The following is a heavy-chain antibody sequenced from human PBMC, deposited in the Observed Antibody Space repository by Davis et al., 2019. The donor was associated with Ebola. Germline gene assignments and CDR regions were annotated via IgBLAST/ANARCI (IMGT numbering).Heavy chain of an antibody. V-gene: IGHV3-30*03. Sequence: GESLKISCAASGFTFSSYGMHWVRQAPGKGLEWVAVISYDGSNKYYADSAKGRFTISRDNAKNSLYLQMNSLRAEDTAVYYCAARYGDYAPIDYWGQGTLVTVSS. D-gene: IGHD4-17*01. CDR1: GFTFSSYG. CDR2: ISYDGSNK. J-gene: IGHJ4*02. CDR3: AARYGDYAPIDY.